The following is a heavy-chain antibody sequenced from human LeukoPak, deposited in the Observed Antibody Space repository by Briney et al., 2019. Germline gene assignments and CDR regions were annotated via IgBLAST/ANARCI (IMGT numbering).Heavy chain of an antibody. Sequence: GGSLRLSCAASGFTFSSYWMSCVRQAPGKGLEWVANIKQDGSEKYYVDSVKGRFTISRDNAKNSLYLQMNSLRAEDTAVYYCARETYYYGSGSYGGYYYYGMDVWGKGTTVTVSS. J-gene: IGHJ6*04. V-gene: IGHV3-7*03. CDR2: IKQDGSEK. CDR1: GFTFSSYW. D-gene: IGHD3-10*01. CDR3: ARETYYYGSGSYGGYYYYGMDV.